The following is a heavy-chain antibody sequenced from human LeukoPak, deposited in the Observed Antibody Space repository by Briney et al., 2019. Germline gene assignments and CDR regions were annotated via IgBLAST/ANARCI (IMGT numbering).Heavy chain of an antibody. CDR1: GFTFSSYW. V-gene: IGHV3-74*01. Sequence: GGSLRLSCAASGFTFSSYWMHWVRQAPGKGLMWVSRINSDASSILYAGSVKGRFTISRDNAKNTLYLQMNSLRAENTAVYYCATLGPPIYWGQGTLVTVSS. CDR3: ATLGPPIY. CDR2: INSDASSI. J-gene: IGHJ4*02.